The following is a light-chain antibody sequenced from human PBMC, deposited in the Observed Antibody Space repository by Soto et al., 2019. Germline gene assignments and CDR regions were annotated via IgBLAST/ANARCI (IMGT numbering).Light chain of an antibody. J-gene: IGKJ2*01. CDR2: LAS. V-gene: IGKV2-28*01. CDR1: QSLLGSNGYNY. CDR3: MQGTHWPYT. Sequence: DIVMTQSPLSLPVTPGESASISCRSSQSLLGSNGYNYLDWYVQKPGQSPQLLISLASNRASGAPDRFSGSGSGTDFTLKISRVEAEDVGVYHCMQGTHWPYTFGQGTKLEIK.